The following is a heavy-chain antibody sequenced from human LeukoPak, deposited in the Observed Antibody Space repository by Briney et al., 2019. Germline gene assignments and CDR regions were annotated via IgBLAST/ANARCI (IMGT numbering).Heavy chain of an antibody. Sequence: SETLSLTCTVSGGSISSYYWSWIRQPPGKGLEWIGYIYYSGSTNYNPSLKSRVTISVDTSKNQFSLKLSSVTAADTAVYYCARGRVVPAASDAFDIWGQGTMVTVSS. J-gene: IGHJ3*02. D-gene: IGHD2-2*01. CDR2: IYYSGST. V-gene: IGHV4-59*01. CDR3: ARGRVVPAASDAFDI. CDR1: GGSISSYY.